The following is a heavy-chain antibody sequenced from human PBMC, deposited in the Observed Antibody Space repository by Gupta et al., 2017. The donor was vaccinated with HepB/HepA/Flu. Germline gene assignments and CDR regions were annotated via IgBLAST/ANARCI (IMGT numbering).Heavy chain of an antibody. D-gene: IGHD5-24*01. V-gene: IGHV3-66*01. CDR3: AGSRRWHGTGSFDY. CDR2: IHSSGST. CDR1: GFTVSSNY. J-gene: IGHJ4*02. Sequence: EVQLVESVGGLVQPGGSLRLSCTAPGFTVSSNYMSWVRQAPGQGLEWVSFIHSSGSTYYADSVKGRFTISRDNSKNTLHLQMNSLRVEDTAVYYCAGSRRWHGTGSFDYWGQGTLVTVAS.